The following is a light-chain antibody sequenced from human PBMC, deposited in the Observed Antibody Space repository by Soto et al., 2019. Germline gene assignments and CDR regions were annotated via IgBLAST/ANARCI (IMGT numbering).Light chain of an antibody. Sequence: QSVLTQPPSVSGAPAQRVTISCTGNNSNIGAGSGVNWYQQFPNRAPKLLIYANTHRPSGVPDRFSGSTSATSASLAITGLQTQDEADYYCQSFDSSLTGLIFGGGTKLTVL. CDR1: NSNIGAGSG. CDR2: ANT. V-gene: IGLV1-40*01. CDR3: QSFDSSLTGLI. J-gene: IGLJ2*01.